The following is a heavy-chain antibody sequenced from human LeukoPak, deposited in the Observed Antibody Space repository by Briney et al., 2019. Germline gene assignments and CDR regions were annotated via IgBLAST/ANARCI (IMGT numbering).Heavy chain of an antibody. Sequence: SETLSLTCTVSGGSISSNRYYWGWIRQTPGRALEWIGSINYSGNTYYSPSLKSRVTISVDTSKNQFSLKLSSVTAADTAVYYCARGLSRLRLVRGTSGFDYWGQGTLVTVSS. CDR2: INYSGNT. CDR1: GGSISSNRYY. D-gene: IGHD6-19*01. CDR3: ARGLSRLRLVRGTSGFDY. J-gene: IGHJ4*02. V-gene: IGHV4-39*01.